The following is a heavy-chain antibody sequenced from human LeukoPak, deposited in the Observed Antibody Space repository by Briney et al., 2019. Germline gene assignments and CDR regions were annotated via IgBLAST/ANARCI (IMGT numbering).Heavy chain of an antibody. V-gene: IGHV4-34*01. CDR3: ARIPCSGGSCYLDY. CDR1: GGSFSGYY. J-gene: IGHJ4*02. CDR2: INHSGST. D-gene: IGHD2-15*01. Sequence: SETLSLTRAGYGGSFSGYYWSWIRQPPGKGLEWIGEINHSGSTNYNPSLKSRVTISVDTSKNQFSLKLSSVTAADTAVYYCARIPCSGGSCYLDYWGQGTLVTVSS.